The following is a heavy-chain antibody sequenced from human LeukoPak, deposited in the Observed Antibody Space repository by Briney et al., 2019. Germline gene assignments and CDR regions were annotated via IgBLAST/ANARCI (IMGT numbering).Heavy chain of an antibody. CDR3: ARAAYSDFPDY. CDR1: GFTFSSYW. D-gene: IGHD4-11*01. CDR2: INSDGRAT. V-gene: IGHV3-74*01. J-gene: IGHJ4*02. Sequence: PGGSLRLSCAASGFTFSSYWMHWVRQAPGKGLVWVSHINSDGRATYADSVKGRFTIFRDNAKNTVYLQMNSLRAEDTAVYYCARAAYSDFPDYWGQGTLVTVSS.